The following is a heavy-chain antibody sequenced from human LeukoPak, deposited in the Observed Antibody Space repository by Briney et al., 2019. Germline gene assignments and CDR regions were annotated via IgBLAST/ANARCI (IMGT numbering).Heavy chain of an antibody. CDR1: GFTFSSYW. CDR2: IKQDGSEK. D-gene: IGHD6-13*01. CDR3: ARDARRIAAAGDFDY. V-gene: IGHV3-7*01. Sequence: PGGSLRLSCAASGFTFSSYWMSWAREAPGKGLEWVANIKQDGSEKYYVDSVKGRFTISRDNAKNSLYLQMNSLRAEDTAVYYCARDARRIAAAGDFDYWGQGTLVTVSS. J-gene: IGHJ4*02.